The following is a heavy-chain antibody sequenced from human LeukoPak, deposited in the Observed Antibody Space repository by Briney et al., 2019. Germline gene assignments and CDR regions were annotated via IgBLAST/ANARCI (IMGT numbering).Heavy chain of an antibody. D-gene: IGHD4-23*01. J-gene: IGHJ4*02. CDR3: ARLTMVVSPVDY. CDR2: IHPNSGST. V-gene: IGHV1-2*06. CDR1: GYTFTRYY. Sequence: ASVKVSCKPSGYTFTRYYMYWVRQAPGHGREWMGRIHPNSGSTNYPQTFHPRITMTRDTSISTAYMELSRLRSDDTAVYYCARLTMVVSPVDYWGQGTLVTVSS.